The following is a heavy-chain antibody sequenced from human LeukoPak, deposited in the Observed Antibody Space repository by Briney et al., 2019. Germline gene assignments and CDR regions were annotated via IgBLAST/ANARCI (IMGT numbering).Heavy chain of an antibody. CDR2: IWYDGSSK. CDR1: GFTFSSYG. J-gene: IGHJ3*02. Sequence: PGGSLRLSCAASGFTFSSYGMHWVRQAPGKGLEWVAVIWYDGSSKYYADSVKGRFTISRDNSKNTLYLQMSSLRAEDTAVYYCARGDYYDSSGYYFPDAFDIWGQGTMVTVSS. V-gene: IGHV3-33*01. D-gene: IGHD3-22*01. CDR3: ARGDYYDSSGYYFPDAFDI.